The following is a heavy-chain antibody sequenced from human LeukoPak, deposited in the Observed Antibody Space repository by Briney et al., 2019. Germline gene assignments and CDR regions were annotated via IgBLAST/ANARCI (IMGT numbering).Heavy chain of an antibody. CDR1: GYSISSGYY. CDR2: IYHSGNT. Sequence: PSETLSLTCTVSGYSISSGYYWGWIRPPPGKGLEWIGSIYHSGNTYYNPSVKSRVTISVDTSKNQFSLKLSSVTAADTAVYYCARGVWGERTNWFDPWGQGTLVTVSS. V-gene: IGHV4-38-2*02. CDR3: ARGVWGERTNWFDP. J-gene: IGHJ5*02. D-gene: IGHD3-16*01.